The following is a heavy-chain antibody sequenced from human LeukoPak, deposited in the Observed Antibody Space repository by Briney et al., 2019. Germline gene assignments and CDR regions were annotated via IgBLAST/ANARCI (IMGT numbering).Heavy chain of an antibody. V-gene: IGHV4-39*07. CDR3: ARAPRMYSSSSNWKAYYYYYYMDV. CDR1: GGSISSSSYY. CDR2: IYYSGST. J-gene: IGHJ6*03. Sequence: SETLSLTCTVSGGSISSSSYYWGWIRQPPGKGLEWIGSIYYSGSTYYNPSLKSRVTISVDTSKNQFSLKLSSVTAADTAVYYCARAPRMYSSSSNWKAYYYYYYMDVWGKGTTVTVSS. D-gene: IGHD6-6*01.